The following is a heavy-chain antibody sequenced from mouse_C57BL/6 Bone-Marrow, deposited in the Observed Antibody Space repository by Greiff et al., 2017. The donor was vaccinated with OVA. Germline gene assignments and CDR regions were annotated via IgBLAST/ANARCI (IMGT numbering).Heavy chain of an antibody. CDR1: GYTFTSYW. D-gene: IGHD3-3*01. V-gene: IGHV1-59*01. CDR2: IDPSDSYT. CDR3: ARRGQDCAMDD. J-gene: IGHJ4*01. Sequence: QVQLQQPGAELVRPGTSVKLSCKASGYTFTSYWMHWVKQRPGQGLEWIGVIDPSDSYTNYNQKFKGKATLTVDTASSTAYMQLSSLTSEDSAVYYCARRGQDCAMDDWGQGTSVTVSS.